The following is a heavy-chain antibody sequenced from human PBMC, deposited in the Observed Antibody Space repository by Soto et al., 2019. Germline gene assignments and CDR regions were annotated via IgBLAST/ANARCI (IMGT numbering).Heavy chain of an antibody. CDR3: AKDPSKCSGGSCYYSGY. Sequence: SLRLSCAASGFTFSSYAMSWVRQAPGKGLEWVSAISGSGGSTYYADSVKGRFTISRDNSKNTLYLQMNSLRAEDTAVYYCAKDPSKCSGGSCYYSGYWGQGTLVTVSS. J-gene: IGHJ4*02. D-gene: IGHD2-15*01. CDR2: ISGSGGST. CDR1: GFTFSSYA. V-gene: IGHV3-23*01.